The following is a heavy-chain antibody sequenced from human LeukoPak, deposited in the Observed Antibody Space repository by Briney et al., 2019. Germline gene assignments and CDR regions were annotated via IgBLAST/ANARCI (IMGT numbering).Heavy chain of an antibody. V-gene: IGHV5-51*01. CDR3: ARLADGDFHH. J-gene: IGHJ1*01. CDR2: VYPGDSDT. D-gene: IGHD4-17*01. CDR1: GYSFTTYW. Sequence: PGESLKISCKGSGYSFTTYWIGWVRQMPGKGLEWMGIVYPGDSDTTYSPSFQGQVTISADKSISTAYLQWSGLTASDTAMYYCARLADGDFHHWGQGTLVTVSS.